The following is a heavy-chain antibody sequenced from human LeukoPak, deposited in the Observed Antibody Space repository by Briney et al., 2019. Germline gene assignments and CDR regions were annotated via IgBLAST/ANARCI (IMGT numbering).Heavy chain of an antibody. J-gene: IGHJ4*02. CDR3: ARSLMVRGGTYYFDY. CDR1: GFTVSSNY. D-gene: IGHD3-10*01. Sequence: GGSLRLSCAASGFTVSSNYMSWVRQAPGKGLEWVSVIYSGGSTYYADSVKGRFTISRDNSKNTLYLQMNSLRAEATAVYYCARSLMVRGGTYYFDYWGQGTLVTVSS. V-gene: IGHV3-66*01. CDR2: IYSGGST.